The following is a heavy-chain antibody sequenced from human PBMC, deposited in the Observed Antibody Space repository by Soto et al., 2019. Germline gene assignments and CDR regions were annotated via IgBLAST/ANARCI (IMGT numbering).Heavy chain of an antibody. D-gene: IGHD7-27*01. CDR3: ARKAWVRFDY. CDR2: VFHTGNT. Sequence: TLSLTCAVSGDSIRSSVWWAWVRQPPGKGLEWIGEVFHTGNTNYNPSLKSRVTMSVDKSTNEFSLKVTSVTAADTAIYYCARKAWVRFDYWGQGALVTVSS. J-gene: IGHJ4*02. CDR1: GDSIRSSVW. V-gene: IGHV4-4*02.